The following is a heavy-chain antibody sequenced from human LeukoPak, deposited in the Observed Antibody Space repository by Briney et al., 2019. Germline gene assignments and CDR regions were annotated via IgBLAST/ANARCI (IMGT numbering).Heavy chain of an antibody. Sequence: GGSLRLSCAASGFTFSSYAMSWVRQAPGKGLEWVSAISGSGGSTYYADSVKGRFTVSRDNSKNTLYLQMNSLRAEDTAVYYCAKDGVVVVAATAYWGQGTLVTVSS. V-gene: IGHV3-23*01. D-gene: IGHD2-15*01. CDR2: ISGSGGST. CDR1: GFTFSSYA. CDR3: AKDGVVVVAATAY. J-gene: IGHJ4*02.